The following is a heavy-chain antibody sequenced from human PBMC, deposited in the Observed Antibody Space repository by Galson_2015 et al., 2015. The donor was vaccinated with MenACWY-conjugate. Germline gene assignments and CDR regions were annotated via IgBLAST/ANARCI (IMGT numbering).Heavy chain of an antibody. CDR1: GITFSSYW. V-gene: IGHV3-74*01. CDR3: AKSFAYWHDSSGPEF. Sequence: SLRLSCAASGITFSSYWMHWVRQVPGKGLVWVSRISSDGSNAGYADSVTGRFTTSRDNAKNTLYLQMNSLRAEDTAVYFCAKSFAYWHDSSGPEFWGQGILVTVSS. CDR2: ISSDGSNA. D-gene: IGHD3-22*01. J-gene: IGHJ4*02.